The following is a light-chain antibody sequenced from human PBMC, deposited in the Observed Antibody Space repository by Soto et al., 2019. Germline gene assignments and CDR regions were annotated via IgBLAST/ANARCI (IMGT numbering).Light chain of an antibody. CDR1: YSNIGAGYE. CDR2: GHN. V-gene: IGLV1-40*01. CDR3: SSYTSSRTYV. J-gene: IGLJ1*01. Sequence: QSVLTQPPSVSGAPGQRVTISCTGSYSNIGAGYEVHWYQQIPGTAPKLLISGHNNRPSGVPDRFFGSKSGTSASLTIIGLQAEDEADYHCSSYTSSRTYVFGTGTKLTVL.